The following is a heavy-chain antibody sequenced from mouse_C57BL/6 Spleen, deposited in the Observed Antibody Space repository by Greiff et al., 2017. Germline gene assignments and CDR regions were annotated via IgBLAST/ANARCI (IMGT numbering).Heavy chain of an antibody. CDR1: GYTFTSYW. CDR3: ARGYDGYYYDAMDY. Sequence: VQLQQPGAELVKPGASVKLSCKASGYTFTSYWMHWVKLRPGQGLEWIGMIHPNSGSTNYNEKFKSKATLTVDKSSSTAYMQLSSLTSEDSAVYYCARGYDGYYYDAMDYWGQGTSVTVSS. CDR2: IHPNSGST. D-gene: IGHD2-3*01. V-gene: IGHV1-64*01. J-gene: IGHJ4*01.